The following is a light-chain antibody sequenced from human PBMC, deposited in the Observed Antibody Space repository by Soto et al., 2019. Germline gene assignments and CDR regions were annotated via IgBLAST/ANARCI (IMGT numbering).Light chain of an antibody. V-gene: IGKV3-20*01. CDR3: QAYGDTWT. CDR2: NGA. CDR1: QRVATSY. Sequence: EIVFTQSPGTPSLFPGEKTTLSCRASQRVATSYLAWYQQKPGQAPRLVIYNGATRAPGIPDRFSGSGSGTDFTLIISRMEPEDYAVYFCQAYGDTWTFGQGTKV. J-gene: IGKJ1*01.